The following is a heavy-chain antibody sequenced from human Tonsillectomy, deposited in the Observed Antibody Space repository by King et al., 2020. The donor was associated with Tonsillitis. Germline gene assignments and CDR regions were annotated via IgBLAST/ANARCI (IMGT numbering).Heavy chain of an antibody. CDR3: ARARGYSSAERWFDP. J-gene: IGHJ5*02. D-gene: IGHD6-19*01. CDR1: GGSISSYY. Sequence: VQLQESGPRLVKPSETLSLTCTVSGGSISSYYWSWIRQPPGKGLEWIGYIYYSGSGDYNPSLRSRATISVDTSKNQFSLNLRSVTAADTAVYYCARARGYSSAERWFDPWDQGTLVTVSS. V-gene: IGHV4-59*08. CDR2: IYYSGSG.